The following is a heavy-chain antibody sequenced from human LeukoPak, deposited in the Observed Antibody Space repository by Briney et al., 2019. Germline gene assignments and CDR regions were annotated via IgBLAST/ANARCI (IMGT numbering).Heavy chain of an antibody. CDR3: ARESGSMRWFDP. CDR1: GGSISGYY. D-gene: IGHD6-25*01. CDR2: MSRSGNS. J-gene: IGHJ5*02. V-gene: IGHV4-4*07. Sequence: PSETLSLTCTVSGGSISGYYWNWIRQPAGKGLEWIGRMSRSGNSNYIPSLVSRVTMSVDTSKNQFSLNLSSVTAADTAVYYCARESGSMRWFDPWGQGTLVTVSS.